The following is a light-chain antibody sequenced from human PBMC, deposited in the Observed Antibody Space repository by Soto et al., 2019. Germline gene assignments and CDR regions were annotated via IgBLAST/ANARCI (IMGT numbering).Light chain of an antibody. CDR1: SSDVGGYNY. CDR3: SSYTGFIPPVV. J-gene: IGLJ1*01. V-gene: IGLV2-14*01. CDR2: DVS. Sequence: QSALTQPASVSGSPGQSITISCTGTSSDVGGYNYVSWYQQHPGKAPKLMIYDVSNRPSGVSNRFSGSKSGNTASLTISGLQAEDEADYYCSSYTGFIPPVVFGTGTKVTVL.